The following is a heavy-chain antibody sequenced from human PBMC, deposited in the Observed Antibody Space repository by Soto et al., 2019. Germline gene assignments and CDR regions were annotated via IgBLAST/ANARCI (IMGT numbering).Heavy chain of an antibody. V-gene: IGHV1-69*01. D-gene: IGHD2-21*02. CDR2: IIPIFGTA. J-gene: IGHJ3*02. Sequence: QVQLAQSGAEVKKPGSSVKVSCKASGGTFSSYAISWVRQAPGQGLEWMGGIIPIFGTANYAQKFQGRVTITADESTSTAYMELSILRSEDTAVYYWEREGDDGNAFDIWGQGTMVTVSS. CDR3: EREGDDGNAFDI. CDR1: GGTFSSYA.